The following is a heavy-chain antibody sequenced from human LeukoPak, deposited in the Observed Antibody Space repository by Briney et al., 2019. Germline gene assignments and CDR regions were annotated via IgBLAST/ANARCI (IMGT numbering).Heavy chain of an antibody. CDR1: GGSISSGGYY. V-gene: IGHV4-31*03. J-gene: IGHJ5*02. D-gene: IGHD4-17*01. CDR3: ARGQTTVTTMWFDP. CDR2: IYYSGST. Sequence: PSQTLSLTCTVSGGSISSGGYYWSWIRQHPGKGLEWIGYIYYSGSTYYNPSLKSRVTISVDTSKNQFSLKLSSVTAADTAVYYCARGQTTVTTMWFDPWGQGTLVTVSS.